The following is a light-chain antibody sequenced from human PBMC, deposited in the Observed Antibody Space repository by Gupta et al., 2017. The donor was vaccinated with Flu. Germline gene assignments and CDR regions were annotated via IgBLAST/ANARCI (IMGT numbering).Light chain of an antibody. CDR3: MQAKVPFT. CDR2: KVS. Sequence: DVVMTQSPLSLSVTLGQAASISCRSSQSLVYSDGNTYLNWIQQRPGQSPRRLIYKVSNRDSGVSGRFSGSGSGTDFTLKSSTGEAEDVGLYYCMQAKVPFTFGQGTRLEIK. V-gene: IGKV2-30*01. J-gene: IGKJ2*01. CDR1: QSLVYSDGNTY.